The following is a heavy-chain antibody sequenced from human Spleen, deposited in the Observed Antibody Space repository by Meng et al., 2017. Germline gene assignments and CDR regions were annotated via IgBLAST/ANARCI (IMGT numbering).Heavy chain of an antibody. CDR1: GGSFSDYY. D-gene: IGHD4-11*01. Sequence: VPLQGSGPGLVKPSGPLSLTCVVSGGSFSDYYWSWIRQPPGKGLEWIGEINHSGSTNYNPSLESRATISVDTSQNNLSLKLSSVTAADSAVYYCARGPTTMAHDFDYWGQGTLVTVSS. CDR2: INHSGST. CDR3: ARGPTTMAHDFDY. J-gene: IGHJ4*02. V-gene: IGHV4-34*01.